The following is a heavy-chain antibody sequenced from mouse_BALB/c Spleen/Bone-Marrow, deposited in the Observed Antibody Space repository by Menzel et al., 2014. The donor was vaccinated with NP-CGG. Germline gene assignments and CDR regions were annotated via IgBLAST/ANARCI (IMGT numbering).Heavy chain of an antibody. CDR2: ISGDGRYA. J-gene: IGHJ3*01. CDR3: ARHAYYDQTEVSFVY. V-gene: IGHV5-9-2*01. CDR1: GFSFSNYG. Sequence: EVKLQESGGGLVKSGGSLKISCAASGFSFSNYGMSWVRQTPEKRLEWVATISGDGRYAFYSDSVRGRFTISRDNAKYNLYLQLSSLRSADTALYYCARHAYYDQTEVSFVYWGQGTLVTVSA. D-gene: IGHD2-4*01.